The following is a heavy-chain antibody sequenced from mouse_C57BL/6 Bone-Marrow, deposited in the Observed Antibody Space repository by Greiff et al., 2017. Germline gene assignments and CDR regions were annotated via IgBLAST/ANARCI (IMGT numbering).Heavy chain of an antibody. CDR3: ARGGYYGSRIAY. D-gene: IGHD1-1*01. J-gene: IGHJ3*01. V-gene: IGHV1-59*01. CDR1: GYTFTSYW. Sequence: QVQLQQPGAELVRPGTSVKLSCKASGYTFTSYWMHWVKQRPGQGLEWIGVIDPSDSYTNYNQKFKGQVTLTVDTSSSTAYMQLSSLTSEDSAVYYCARGGYYGSRIAYWGQGTLVTVSA. CDR2: IDPSDSYT.